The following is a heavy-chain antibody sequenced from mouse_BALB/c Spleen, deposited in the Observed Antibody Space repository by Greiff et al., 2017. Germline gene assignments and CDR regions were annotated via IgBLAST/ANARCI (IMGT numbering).Heavy chain of an antibody. J-gene: IGHJ4*01. CDR2: INPSNGRT. CDR3: TRRGLRRDAMDY. V-gene: IGHV1S81*02. CDR1: GYTFTSYW. Sequence: QVQLQQPGAELVKPGASVKLSCKASGYTFTSYWMHWVKQRPGQGLEWIGEINPSNGRTNYNEKFKSKATMTVDKSSSTAYMQLSSLTSEDSAVYYCTRRGLRRDAMDYWGQGTSVTVAS. D-gene: IGHD2-2*01.